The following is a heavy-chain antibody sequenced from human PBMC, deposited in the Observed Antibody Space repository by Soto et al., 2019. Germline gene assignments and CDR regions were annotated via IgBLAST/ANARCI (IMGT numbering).Heavy chain of an antibody. V-gene: IGHV3-30*18. CDR1: GFTFSSYG. CDR2: ISYDGSNK. Sequence: QVQLVESGGGVVQPGRSLRLSCAASGFTFSSYGMHWVRQAPGKGLAWVAVISYDGSNKYYADSVKGRFTISRDNSKITLYLQMNSLRAEDTAVYYCAHEFPVVVAATRGAFDIWGQGTMVTVSS. D-gene: IGHD2-15*01. CDR3: AHEFPVVVAATRGAFDI. J-gene: IGHJ3*02.